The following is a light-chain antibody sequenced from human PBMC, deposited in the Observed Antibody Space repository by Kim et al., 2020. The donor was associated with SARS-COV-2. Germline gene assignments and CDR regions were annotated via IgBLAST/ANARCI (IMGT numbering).Light chain of an antibody. CDR2: QDT. J-gene: IGLJ3*02. V-gene: IGLV3-1*01. Sequence: SYELTQPPSVSVSPGQTASITCSGDKLGDKYACWYQQLPGQSPVLVIYQDTKRPSGIPERFSGSNSGNTATLTISGTQAMDEADYYCQAWDSSTAWVFGG. CDR1: KLGDKY. CDR3: QAWDSSTAWV.